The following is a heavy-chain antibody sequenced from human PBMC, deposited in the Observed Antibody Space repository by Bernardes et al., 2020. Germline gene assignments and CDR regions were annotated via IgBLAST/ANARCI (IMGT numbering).Heavy chain of an antibody. CDR3: AKDAYSYGPNWFDP. V-gene: IGHV3-23*01. Sequence: EGSLILSCAASGFTFSSYAMSWVRQAPGQGLEWVSTVRGDGSNAYYADSLKGRFTISRDNSKNTLYLQMNSLRAEDTALYYCAKDAYSYGPNWFDPWGQGTLVTVSS. CDR2: VRGDGSNA. CDR1: GFTFSSYA. D-gene: IGHD5-18*01. J-gene: IGHJ5*02.